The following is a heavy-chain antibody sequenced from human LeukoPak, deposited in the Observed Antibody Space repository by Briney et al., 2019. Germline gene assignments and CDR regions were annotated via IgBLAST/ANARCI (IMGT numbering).Heavy chain of an antibody. Sequence: SQTLSLTCAISGDSVSSNSAAWNWIRQSPSRGLEWLGRTYYRSKWYNDYAVSVKSRITINPDTSKNQFSLKLSSVTAADTAVYYCATDSSGRRAFNVWGQGTMVTVSS. CDR2: TYYRSKWYN. CDR1: GDSVSSNSAA. J-gene: IGHJ3*01. D-gene: IGHD3-22*01. V-gene: IGHV6-1*01. CDR3: ATDSSGRRAFNV.